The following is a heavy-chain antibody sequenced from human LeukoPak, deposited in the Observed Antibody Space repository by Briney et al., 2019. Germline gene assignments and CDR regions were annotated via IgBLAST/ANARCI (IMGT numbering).Heavy chain of an antibody. CDR3: ASLYYYDSTGYYWRGFDF. CDR2: VYHTGNT. J-gene: IGHJ4*02. Sequence: SETLSLTCAVSGGSISSSNWWSWVRQSPGKGLGWIGEVYHTGNTNYNPSLQSRVTITVDASKNQFSLKVTSVTAADTALYFCASLYYYDSTGYYWRGFDFWGQGSLVTVSS. V-gene: IGHV4-4*02. D-gene: IGHD3-22*01. CDR1: GGSISSSNW.